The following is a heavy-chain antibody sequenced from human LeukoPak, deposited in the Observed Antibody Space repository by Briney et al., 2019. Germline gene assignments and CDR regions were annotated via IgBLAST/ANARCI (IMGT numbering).Heavy chain of an antibody. Sequence: GGSLRLSCAASGFTFSSYEMNWVRQAPGKGLEWVSYISSSGSTIYYADSVKGRFTISRDNAKNSLYLQMNSLRAEDTAVYYCARESRGWELRIYCYYFYMDFWGKGTTVTVSS. CDR1: GFTFSSYE. D-gene: IGHD1-26*01. J-gene: IGHJ6*03. CDR2: ISSSGSTI. V-gene: IGHV3-48*03. CDR3: ARESRGWELRIYCYYFYMDF.